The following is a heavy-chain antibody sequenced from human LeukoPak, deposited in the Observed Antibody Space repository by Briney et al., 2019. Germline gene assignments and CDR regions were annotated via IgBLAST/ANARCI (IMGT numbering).Heavy chain of an antibody. CDR2: IYHTGST. Sequence: PSETLSLTCTVSGASISSGTYSWSWIRQPPGEGLEWIGYIYHTGSTYYNPSLKSRVTISVDRSKNQLSLKLSSVTAADTAMYYCASGGYSYGFDYWGQGTLVTVSS. D-gene: IGHD5-18*01. CDR3: ASGGYSYGFDY. J-gene: IGHJ4*02. CDR1: GASISSGTYS. V-gene: IGHV4-30-2*01.